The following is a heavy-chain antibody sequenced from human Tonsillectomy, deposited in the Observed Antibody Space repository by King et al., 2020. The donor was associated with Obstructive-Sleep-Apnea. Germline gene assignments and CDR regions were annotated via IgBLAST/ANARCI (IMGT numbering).Heavy chain of an antibody. CDR1: GCTFSTYR. CDR3: AREGSTSFDY. CDR2: LSSGSSYI. Sequence: QLVQSGGGLVKPGGSLRLSCAASGCTFSTYRMNWVRQAPGKGLEWVSSLSSGSSYIYYEDSVEGRFTISRDNAKNSLYLQFNSLRAEDTAVYYCAREGSTSFDYWGQGTLVTVSS. V-gene: IGHV3-21*01. D-gene: IGHD2-2*01. J-gene: IGHJ4*02.